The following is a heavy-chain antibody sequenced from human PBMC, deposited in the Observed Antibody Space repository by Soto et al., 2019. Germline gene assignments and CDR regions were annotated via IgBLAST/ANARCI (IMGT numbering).Heavy chain of an antibody. D-gene: IGHD3-22*01. V-gene: IGHV4-31*03. Sequence: QVQLQESGPGLVKPSQTLSLTCTVSGGSISSGGYYWSWIRQHPGKGLEWIGYIYYSGSTYYNPSLKSRVTISVDTSKNQFSLKLRSVPAADTAVYYCGGEKFEYDTHYGMDVWGQGTTVTVSS. CDR2: IYYSGST. CDR3: GGEKFEYDTHYGMDV. J-gene: IGHJ6*02. CDR1: GGSISSGGYY.